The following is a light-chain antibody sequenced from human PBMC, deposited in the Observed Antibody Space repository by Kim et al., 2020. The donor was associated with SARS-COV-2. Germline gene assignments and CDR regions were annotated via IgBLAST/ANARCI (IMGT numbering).Light chain of an antibody. CDR3: QSYDSDHHWV. Sequence: NFMLTQPHSVSASPGKTVTISCAGSSGSIASNYVQWYQQRPGSAPTTVIYEDNQRPSGVPDRFSGSIDSSSNSASLTISGLKTEDEADYYCQSYDSDHHWVFGGGTQLTVL. CDR2: EDN. V-gene: IGLV6-57*02. CDR1: SGSIASNY. J-gene: IGLJ3*02.